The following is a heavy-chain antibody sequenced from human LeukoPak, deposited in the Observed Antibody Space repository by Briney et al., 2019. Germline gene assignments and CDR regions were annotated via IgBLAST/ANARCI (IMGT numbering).Heavy chain of an antibody. Sequence: GGSLRLSCTGSGYSFTSYWIGWVRQMPGKGLEWMGIIYPGDSDTRYSPSFQGQVTISADKSISTAYLQWSSLKASDTAMYYCARHGSGSSWYAPFDPGGQGTLVTVSS. CDR2: IYPGDSDT. V-gene: IGHV5-51*01. CDR3: ARHGSGSSWYAPFDP. D-gene: IGHD6-13*01. CDR1: GYSFTSYW. J-gene: IGHJ5*02.